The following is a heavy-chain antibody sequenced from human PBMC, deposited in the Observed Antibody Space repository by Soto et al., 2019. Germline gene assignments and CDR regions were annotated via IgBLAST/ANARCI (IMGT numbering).Heavy chain of an antibody. V-gene: IGHV1-18*01. CDR1: GGTFSSYG. D-gene: IGHD3-22*01. CDR2: ISAYNGNT. J-gene: IGHJ4*02. Sequence: ASVKVSCKASGGTFSSYGISWVRQAPGQGLEWMGWISAYNGNTNYAQKLQGRVTMTTDTSTSTAYMELRSLRSDDTAVYYCARSYYDSSGYYPFDYWGQGTLVTVSS. CDR3: ARSYYDSSGYYPFDY.